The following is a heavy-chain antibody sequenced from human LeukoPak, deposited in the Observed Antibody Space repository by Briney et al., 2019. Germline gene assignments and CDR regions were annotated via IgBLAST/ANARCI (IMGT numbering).Heavy chain of an antibody. J-gene: IGHJ4*02. D-gene: IGHD6-19*01. Sequence: GGSLRLSCAASGFTFSSYSMNWVRRAPGKRLEWVSSISSSSSYIYYADSVKGRFTISRDNAKNSLYLQMNSLRAEDTAVYYCARDRRIAVAGYFDYWGQGTLVTVSS. CDR1: GFTFSSYS. CDR3: ARDRRIAVAGYFDY. CDR2: ISSSSSYI. V-gene: IGHV3-21*01.